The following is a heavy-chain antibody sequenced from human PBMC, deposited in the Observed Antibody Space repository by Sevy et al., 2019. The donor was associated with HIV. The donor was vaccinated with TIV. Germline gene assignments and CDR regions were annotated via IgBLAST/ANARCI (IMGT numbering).Heavy chain of an antibody. V-gene: IGHV4-59*08. CDR2: IYYNGHI. CDR1: GCSITSLY. CDR3: AGENAWGRGYS. J-gene: IGHJ4*02. D-gene: IGHD1-26*01. Sequence: SETLSLTCTVSGCSITSLYLNWVRQAPGKGLEWVANIYYNGHINYTPSLKSRVTFSLDTSKNQFSLRLSSVTAADTAMYYCAGENAWGRGYSWGQGTLVTVSS.